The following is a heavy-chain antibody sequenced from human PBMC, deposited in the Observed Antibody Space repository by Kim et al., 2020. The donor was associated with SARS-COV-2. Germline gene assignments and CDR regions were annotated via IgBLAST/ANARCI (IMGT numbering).Heavy chain of an antibody. Sequence: GGSLRLSCAASGFTFSSYWMSWVRQAPGKGLEWVANIKQDGSEKYYVDSVKGRFTISRDNAKNSLYLQMNSLRAEDTAVYYCAREATVTTFSLYYYYGMDVWGQGTTVTVSS. CDR3: AREATVTTFSLYYYYGMDV. CDR1: GFTFSSYW. D-gene: IGHD4-17*01. CDR2: IKQDGSEK. V-gene: IGHV3-7*03. J-gene: IGHJ6*02.